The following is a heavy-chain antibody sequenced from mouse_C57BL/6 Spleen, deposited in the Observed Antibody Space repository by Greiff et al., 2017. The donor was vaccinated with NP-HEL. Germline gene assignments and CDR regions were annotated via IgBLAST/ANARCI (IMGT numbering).Heavy chain of an antibody. CDR1: GFTFSSYG. J-gene: IGHJ2*01. CDR3: ARHGAHFDY. CDR2: ISSGGSYT. Sequence: VQLKESGGDLVKPGGSLKLSCAASGFTFSSYGMSLVRQTPDKRLEWVATISSGGSYTYYPDSVKGRFTISRDNAKNTLYLQMSSLKSEDTAMYYCARHGAHFDYWGQGTTLTVSS. V-gene: IGHV5-6*01.